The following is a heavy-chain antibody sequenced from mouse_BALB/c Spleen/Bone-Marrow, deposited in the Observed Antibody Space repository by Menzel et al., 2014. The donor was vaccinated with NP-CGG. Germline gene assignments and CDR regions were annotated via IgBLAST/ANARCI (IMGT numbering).Heavy chain of an antibody. CDR3: ARDENVGIYWYFDV. Sequence: EVKLVESGGGSVQPGGSLRLSCATSGFTFXDYYMSWVRQPPGKALEWLGFIRNKAKGYTTDYSASVKGRFTISRDNSQRILYLQVNTLRAEDSATYYCARDENVGIYWYFDVWGAGTTVIVSS. CDR1: GFTFXDYY. V-gene: IGHV7-3*02. J-gene: IGHJ1*01. CDR2: IRNKAKGYTT.